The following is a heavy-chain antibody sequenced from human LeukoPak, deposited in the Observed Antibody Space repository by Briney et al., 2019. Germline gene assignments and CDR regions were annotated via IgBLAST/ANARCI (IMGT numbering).Heavy chain of an antibody. J-gene: IGHJ4*02. CDR1: RYTFTRYY. CDR3: ALRPTGYSSSLYFDC. V-gene: IGHV1-2*06. Sequence: ASVKVSCKASRYTFTRYYMQWVRQAPGHGLEWMGRINPNSGGTNYAQEFQGRVTMTRDTSISTAYMELSSLRADDTAVYYCALRPTGYSSSLYFDCWGQGTLVTVSS. CDR2: INPNSGGT. D-gene: IGHD6-13*01.